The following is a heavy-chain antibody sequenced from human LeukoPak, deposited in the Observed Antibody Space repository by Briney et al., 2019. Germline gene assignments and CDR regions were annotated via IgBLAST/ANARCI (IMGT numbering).Heavy chain of an antibody. CDR3: ATPRDYGDYPVVD. D-gene: IGHD4-17*01. CDR1: GGSISSYY. Sequence: PSETLSLTCTVSGGSISSYYWSWIRQPPGKGLEWIGYIYYSGSTNYNPSLKSRVTISVDTSKNQFSLKLSSVTAADTAVYYCATPRDYGDYPVVDWGQGTLVTVSS. V-gene: IGHV4-59*08. J-gene: IGHJ4*02. CDR2: IYYSGST.